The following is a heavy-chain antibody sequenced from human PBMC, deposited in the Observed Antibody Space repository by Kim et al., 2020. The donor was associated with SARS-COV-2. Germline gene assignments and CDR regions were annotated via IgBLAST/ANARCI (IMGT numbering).Heavy chain of an antibody. J-gene: IGHJ5*02. V-gene: IGHV3-11*01. CDR1: GFSFSDYY. CDR2: ISSDGGSI. CDR3: VREPAS. Sequence: GGSLRLSCAASGFSFSDYYMNWIRQAPGKGLEWVAYISSDGGSINYADSVNGRFTISRDNTKKSLSLQMNSLTPADTAVYYCVREPASWGQGTLVTVSS.